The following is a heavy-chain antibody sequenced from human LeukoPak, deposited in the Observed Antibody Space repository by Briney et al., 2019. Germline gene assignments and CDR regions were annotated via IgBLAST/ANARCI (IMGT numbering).Heavy chain of an antibody. CDR2: IYYSGST. CDR3: ARFGQWELLRNGFDP. Sequence: SETLSLTCTVSGGSISSSSYYWSWIRQPPGKGLEWIGYIYYSGSTNYNPSLKSRVTISVDTSKNQFSLKLSSVTAADTAVYYCARFGQWELLRNGFDPWGQGTLVTVSS. V-gene: IGHV4-61*01. CDR1: GGSISSSSYY. J-gene: IGHJ5*02. D-gene: IGHD1-26*01.